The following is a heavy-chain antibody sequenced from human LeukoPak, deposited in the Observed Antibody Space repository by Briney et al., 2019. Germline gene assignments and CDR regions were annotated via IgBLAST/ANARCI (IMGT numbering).Heavy chain of an antibody. Sequence: PSETLSLTCTVSGGSISSSSYYWGWIRQPPGKGLEWIGRIYYSGSTYYNPSLKSRVTISVDTSKNQFSLKLSSVTAADTAVYYCARAFFGTDYYYYYMDVWGKGTTVTISS. CDR1: GGSISSSSYY. CDR2: IYYSGST. J-gene: IGHJ6*03. D-gene: IGHD2-8*02. CDR3: ARAFFGTDYYYYYMDV. V-gene: IGHV4-39*07.